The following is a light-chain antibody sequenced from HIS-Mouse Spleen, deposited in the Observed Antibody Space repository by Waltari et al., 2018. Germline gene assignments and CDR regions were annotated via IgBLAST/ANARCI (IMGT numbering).Light chain of an antibody. CDR3: CSYAGSSTWV. Sequence: QSALTQPASVSGSPGQSITISCTGTSSDVGSYNLVSWYQQHPGKAPKRMSYEGSKLPSGVSNRFSASKSGSTASLTIAGLQAEDEADYYCCSYAGSSTWVFGGGTKLTVL. CDR2: EGS. CDR1: SSDVGSYNL. V-gene: IGLV2-23*01. J-gene: IGLJ3*02.